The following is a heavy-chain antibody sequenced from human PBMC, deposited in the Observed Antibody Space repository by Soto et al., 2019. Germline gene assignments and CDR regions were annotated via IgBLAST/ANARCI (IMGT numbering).Heavy chain of an antibody. D-gene: IGHD3-3*01. Sequence: VSLRLSCAASGFTFSSYWMSWVRQAPGKGLEWVANIKQDGSEKYYVDSVKGRFTISRDNAKNSLYLQMNSLRAEDTAVYYCARSPPLTIFGVVTDPYYFDYWGQGTLVTVSS. CDR1: GFTFSSYW. CDR2: IKQDGSEK. V-gene: IGHV3-7*01. J-gene: IGHJ4*02. CDR3: ARSPPLTIFGVVTDPYYFDY.